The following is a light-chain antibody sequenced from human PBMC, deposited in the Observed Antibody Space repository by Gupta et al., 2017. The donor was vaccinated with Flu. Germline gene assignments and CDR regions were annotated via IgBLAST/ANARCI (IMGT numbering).Light chain of an antibody. J-gene: IGKJ2*01. CDR3: QQYGSTAKT. CDR2: GAS. CDR1: QSVSSSY. Sequence: GRAATSCCAGQSVSSSYLAWYQQKPGQAPKLLIYGASSRATGIPDRFSGSGSGTDFTLTISRLEPEDFAAYYCQQYGSTAKTFGQGTKLEIK. V-gene: IGKV3-20*01.